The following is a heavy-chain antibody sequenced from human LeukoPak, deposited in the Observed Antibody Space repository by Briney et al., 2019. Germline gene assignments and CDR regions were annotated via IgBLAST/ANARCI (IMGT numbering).Heavy chain of an antibody. CDR1: GGSISSSSYY. D-gene: IGHD1-14*01. J-gene: IGHJ3*02. CDR2: IYYSGST. V-gene: IGHV4-39*07. CDR3: ARAGIGAFDI. Sequence: PSETLSLTCTVSGGSISSSSYYWGWIRQPPGKGLEWIGSIYYSGSTYYNPSLKSRVTISVDTSKNQFSLKLSSVTAADTAVYYCARAGIGAFDIWGQGTMVTVSS.